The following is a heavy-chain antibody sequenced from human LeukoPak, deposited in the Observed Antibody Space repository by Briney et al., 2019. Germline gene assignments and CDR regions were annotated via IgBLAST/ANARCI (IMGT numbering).Heavy chain of an antibody. CDR3: ANPRYDSSGYYYVD. D-gene: IGHD3-22*01. CDR1: GYTFTGYY. J-gene: IGHJ4*02. V-gene: IGHV1-2*06. CDR2: INPNSGDT. Sequence: GASVKVSCKASGYTFTGYYMHWVRQAPGQGLEWMGRINPNSGDTNYAQKFQGRVTMTRDTSISTAYMELSRLRSDDTAVYYCANPRYDSSGYYYVDWGQGTLVTVSS.